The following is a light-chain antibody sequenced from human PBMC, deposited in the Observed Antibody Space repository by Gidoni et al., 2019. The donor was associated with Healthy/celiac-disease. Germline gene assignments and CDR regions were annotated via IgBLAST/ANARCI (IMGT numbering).Light chain of an antibody. CDR2: GAS. V-gene: IGKV3-15*01. J-gene: IGKJ2*01. CDR3: QQYNNWPRT. CDR1: QSVSSN. Sequence: EIVMTQSPATLSVSPGERATLYCRASQSVSSNLAWYQQKPGQAPRLLIYGASTRATGIPARFSGSGSGTEFTLTISSLQSEDFAVYYYQQYNNWPRTFGQGTKLEIK.